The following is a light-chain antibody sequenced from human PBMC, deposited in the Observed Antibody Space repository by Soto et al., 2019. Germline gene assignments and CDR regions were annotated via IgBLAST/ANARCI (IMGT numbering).Light chain of an antibody. CDR2: DVS. CDR3: MQGHQLPST. Sequence: EIVLTQTPLSLSVTPGHPASLSCKSRQSLPQRLNWCLRRPGQPPHLLISDVSNRLSGVPDRFGGSGSGTNFTLTISRVEPEDVGVYYCMQGHQLPSTFGQGTKLEIK. J-gene: IGKJ2*01. CDR1: QSLPQR. V-gene: IGKV2D-29*01.